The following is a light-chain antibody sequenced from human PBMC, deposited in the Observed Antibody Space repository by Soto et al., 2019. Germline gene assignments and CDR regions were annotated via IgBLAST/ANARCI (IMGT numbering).Light chain of an antibody. Sequence: EVVLTQSPGTLSLSPGERATLSCRASQSLSSSVLAWYQKKPGQAPRLLIYGASNRATGIPDRFSGSGSGTDFTLTISRLEPDDFAVYFCLQYDTSPRTFGQGTKVEFK. J-gene: IGKJ1*01. CDR2: GAS. V-gene: IGKV3-20*01. CDR1: QSLSSSV. CDR3: LQYDTSPRT.